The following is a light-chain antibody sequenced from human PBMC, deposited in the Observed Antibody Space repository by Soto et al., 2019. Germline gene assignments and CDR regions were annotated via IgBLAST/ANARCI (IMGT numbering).Light chain of an antibody. Sequence: QSVLTQPPSVSGAPGQRVTISCTGSSSNIGANYDVHWYQQHPGKAPKLMIYDVSKRPSGVPDRFSGSKSGNTASLTISGLQAEDEADYYCCSYAGSYTLVFGGGTKVTVL. J-gene: IGLJ2*01. V-gene: IGLV2-11*02. CDR1: SSNIGANYD. CDR2: DVS. CDR3: CSYAGSYTLV.